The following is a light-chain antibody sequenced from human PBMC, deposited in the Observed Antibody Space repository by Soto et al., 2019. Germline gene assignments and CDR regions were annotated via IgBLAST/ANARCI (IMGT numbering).Light chain of an antibody. CDR3: NSFTPSSTLV. Sequence: QSALTQPASVSGAPGQSITISCTGTSSDVGAYNYVSWYQHHPGKAPKLMIYDVSNRPSGVSNRFSGSKSGNTASLTISGLQAEDEVDYYCNSFTPSSTLVFGGGTKVTVL. V-gene: IGLV2-14*03. CDR2: DVS. CDR1: SSDVGAYNY. J-gene: IGLJ2*01.